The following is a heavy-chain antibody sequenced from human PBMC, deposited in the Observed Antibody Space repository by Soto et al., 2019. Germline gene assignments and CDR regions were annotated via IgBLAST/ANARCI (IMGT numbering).Heavy chain of an antibody. J-gene: IGHJ4*02. CDR3: ARDSSASATSYSFDN. CDR2: INPNGGGT. Sequence: ASVVSCKASGYKFINHYMHWVRQVPGVGLEWMGIINPNGGGTDYSQKFQGRVTMTRDTSANTVHMELSSLRSEDTGVYFCARDSSASATSYSFDNWGQGTLVTVSS. D-gene: IGHD2-2*01. V-gene: IGHV1-46*01. CDR1: GYKFINHY.